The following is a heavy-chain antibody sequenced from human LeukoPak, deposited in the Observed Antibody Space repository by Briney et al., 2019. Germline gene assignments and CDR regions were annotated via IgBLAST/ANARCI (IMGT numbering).Heavy chain of an antibody. J-gene: IGHJ4*02. D-gene: IGHD3-3*01. CDR2: IYPGDSDT. CDR3: ARSPNPYDFWSMFDY. Sequence: GESLKISCKGSGYSFTSYWIGWVRQMPGKGLEWMGIIYPGDSDTRYSPSFQGQVTISAGKSISTAYLQWSSLKASDTAMYYCARSPNPYDFWSMFDYWGQGTLVTVSS. V-gene: IGHV5-51*01. CDR1: GYSFTSYW.